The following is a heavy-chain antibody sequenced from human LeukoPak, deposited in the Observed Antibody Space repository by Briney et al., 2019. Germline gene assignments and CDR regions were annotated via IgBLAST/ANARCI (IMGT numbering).Heavy chain of an antibody. CDR2: IYYSGST. V-gene: IGHV4-59*01. Sequence: KPSETLSLTCTVPGGSISSYYWSWMRQPPGKGLEWIGYIYYSGSTNYNPSLKSRVTISVDTSKNQFSLKLSSVTAADTAVYYCARVYCSSTSCYIGYFDYWGQGTLVTVSS. J-gene: IGHJ4*02. CDR1: GGSISSYY. CDR3: ARVYCSSTSCYIGYFDY. D-gene: IGHD2-2*02.